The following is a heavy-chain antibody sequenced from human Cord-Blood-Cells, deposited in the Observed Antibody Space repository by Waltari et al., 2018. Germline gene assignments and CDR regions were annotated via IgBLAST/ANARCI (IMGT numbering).Heavy chain of an antibody. V-gene: IGHV3-7*01. CDR2: INEDGSRI. CDR1: GFIFTSFL. J-gene: IGHJ4*02. Sequence: EVQLVEYGGGLFQPGGSRRLSCSASGFIFTSFLTSWVRQARGKGMEGVANINEDGSRIYYLDSVKGRFTISRDNAKNSLSLQMNRLRAEDTAVYYCVRGIDQWGQGTLVTVSS. CDR3: VRGIDQ.